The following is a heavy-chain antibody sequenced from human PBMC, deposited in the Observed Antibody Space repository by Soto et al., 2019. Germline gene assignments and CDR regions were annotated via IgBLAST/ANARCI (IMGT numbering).Heavy chain of an antibody. J-gene: IGHJ6*03. V-gene: IGHV1-8*01. CDR3: ARVNVREYYDFWSGYSYYYYYMDV. Sequence: GASVKVSCKASGYTFTSYDINWVRQATGQGLEWMGWMNPNSGNTGYAQKFQGRVTMTRNTSISTAYMELSSLRSGDTAVYYCARVNVREYYDFWSGYSYYYYYMDVWGKGTTVTVSS. CDR1: GYTFTSYD. CDR2: MNPNSGNT. D-gene: IGHD3-3*01.